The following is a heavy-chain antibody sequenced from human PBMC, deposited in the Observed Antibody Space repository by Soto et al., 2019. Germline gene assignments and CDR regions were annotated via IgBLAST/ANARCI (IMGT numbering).Heavy chain of an antibody. Sequence: SETLSLTCTVSGGSISSYYWSWIRQPPGKGLEWIGYIYYSGSTNYNPSLKSRVTISVDTSKNQFSLKLSSVTAADTAVYYCARVDYYGSGRDPHMKENGYFDYWGQGTLVTVSS. V-gene: IGHV4-59*08. CDR1: GGSISSYY. CDR3: ARVDYYGSGRDPHMKENGYFDY. J-gene: IGHJ4*02. D-gene: IGHD3-10*01. CDR2: IYYSGST.